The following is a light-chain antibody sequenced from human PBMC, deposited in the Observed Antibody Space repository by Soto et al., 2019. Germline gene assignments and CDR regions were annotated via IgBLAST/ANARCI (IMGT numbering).Light chain of an antibody. CDR2: GAS. CDR3: QQYYNWPRT. Sequence: EILLTQSPVTLSVSPGERATLSCRASQSVRSNLAWYQQKPGQAPKVLIHGASTRAAAIPARFSGSGSGTDFTLTISRLQSEDFEVYYCQQYYNWPRTFGQGTKVDIK. V-gene: IGKV3-15*01. CDR1: QSVRSN. J-gene: IGKJ1*01.